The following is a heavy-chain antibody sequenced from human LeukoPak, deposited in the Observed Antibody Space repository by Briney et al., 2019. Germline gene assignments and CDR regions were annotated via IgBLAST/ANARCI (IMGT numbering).Heavy chain of an antibody. CDR1: GFRFTTYG. D-gene: IGHD1-14*01. CDR3: AKAVVGTGTFGYMDV. J-gene: IGHJ6*03. CDR2: MSYDGSNK. V-gene: IGHV3-30*18. Sequence: PGGSLRLSCAASGFRFTTYGMHWVRQAPGKGLEWVAGMSYDGSNKYYADSVKGRFSISRDNSWNTLYLQMNSLRTDDTALYYCAKAVVGTGTFGYMDVWGKGTTVTISS.